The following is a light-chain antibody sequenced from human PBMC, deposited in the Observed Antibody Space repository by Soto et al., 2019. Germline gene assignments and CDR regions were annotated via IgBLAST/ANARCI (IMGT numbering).Light chain of an antibody. CDR1: QTLXSY. CDR3: QLSYNTPST. CDR2: HAS. Sequence: IQMTQSPSSLSASGGDRVTITCRQSQTLXSYFNWFQQKPGKAPRFLXAHASNLQRGGPSRLSGSGSGTDFTLTISSLQPEDFATYYCQLSYNTPSTFGQGTRLEI. V-gene: IGKV1-39*01. J-gene: IGKJ5*01.